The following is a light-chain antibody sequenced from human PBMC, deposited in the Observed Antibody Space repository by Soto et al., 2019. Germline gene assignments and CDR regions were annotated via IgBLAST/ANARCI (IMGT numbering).Light chain of an antibody. Sequence: DIQMTQSPSSLSASLGDRVTITFRASQSISNFLNWVQHKPGKAPRLLIYTASTLESGVPSRFSASGSGTEFTLTISSLHPDDFATYYCQEYNNYWTFGQGTKVDIK. V-gene: IGKV1-16*01. CDR2: TAS. J-gene: IGKJ1*01. CDR3: QEYNNYWT. CDR1: QSISNF.